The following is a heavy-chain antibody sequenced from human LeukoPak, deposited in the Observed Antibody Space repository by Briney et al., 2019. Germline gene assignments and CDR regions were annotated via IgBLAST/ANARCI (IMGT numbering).Heavy chain of an antibody. CDR2: IYHSGST. J-gene: IGHJ4*02. V-gene: IGHV4-38-2*02. D-gene: IGHD6-13*01. Sequence: SETLSLTCTVSGYSISSGYYWGWIRQPPGKGLEWIGSIYHSGSTYYNPSLKSRVTISVDTSKNQFSLKLSSVTAADTAVYYCARVGQQLVLRGGFDYWGQGTLVTVSS. CDR1: GYSISSGYY. CDR3: ARVGQQLVLRGGFDY.